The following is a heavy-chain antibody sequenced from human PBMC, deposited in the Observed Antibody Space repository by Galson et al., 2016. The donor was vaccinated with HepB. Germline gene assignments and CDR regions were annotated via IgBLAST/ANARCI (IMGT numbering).Heavy chain of an antibody. Sequence: SVKVSCKASRGTFSSYAFSWVRQAPGQGLDWMGGIVPILGMSNDAQKFQGRVTITADKSTSTDYLQWSSLKASDTAMYYCARDYGRLGLDVWGQGTTVTISS. J-gene: IGHJ6*02. CDR1: RGTFSSYA. CDR2: IVPILGMS. V-gene: IGHV1-69*10. D-gene: IGHD3-9*01. CDR3: ARDYGRLGLDV.